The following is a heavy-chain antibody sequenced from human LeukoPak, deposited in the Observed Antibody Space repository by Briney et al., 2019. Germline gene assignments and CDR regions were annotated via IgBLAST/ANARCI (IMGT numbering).Heavy chain of an antibody. V-gene: IGHV4-34*01. CDR2: INHSGST. Sequence: SETLSLTCAVYGGSFSGYYWSWIRQPPGKGLEWIGEINHSGSTNYNPSLNSRVTISVDTSKNQFSLNLSSVTAADTAVYSCARLQLVLLRTYNWFDPWGQGTLVTVSS. J-gene: IGHJ5*02. CDR3: ARLQLVLLRTYNWFDP. D-gene: IGHD6-6*01. CDR1: GGSFSGYY.